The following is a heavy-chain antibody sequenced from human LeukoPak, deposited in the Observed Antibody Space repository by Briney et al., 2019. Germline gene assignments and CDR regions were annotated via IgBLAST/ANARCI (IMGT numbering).Heavy chain of an antibody. CDR3: ASAGSGSYYSYAFDI. D-gene: IGHD3-10*01. V-gene: IGHV1-69*04. CDR1: GGTFSRYA. CDR2: IIPILGIA. Sequence: SVQVSCKASGGTFSRYAISWVRQAPGQGLEWMGRIIPILGIANYAQKFQGRVTITADNSTSTAYMELSSLRSEATAVYYCASAGSGSYYSYAFDIWGQGTMVTVSS. J-gene: IGHJ3*02.